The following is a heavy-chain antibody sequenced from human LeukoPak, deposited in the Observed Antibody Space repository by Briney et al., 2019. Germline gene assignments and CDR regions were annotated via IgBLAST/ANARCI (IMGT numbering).Heavy chain of an antibody. V-gene: IGHV3-23*01. CDR1: GFTFSSYA. CDR2: ISSSGGNT. Sequence: GGSLRLSCAASGFTFSSYAMTRLRQGPGKGLDWLSTISSSGGNTYNADSVKGRFTISRDNSKNTLYLQMNSLRAEDTAVYYCARRAASSGYYFDQWGQGTLVTVSS. D-gene: IGHD6-19*01. CDR3: ARRAASSGYYFDQ. J-gene: IGHJ4*02.